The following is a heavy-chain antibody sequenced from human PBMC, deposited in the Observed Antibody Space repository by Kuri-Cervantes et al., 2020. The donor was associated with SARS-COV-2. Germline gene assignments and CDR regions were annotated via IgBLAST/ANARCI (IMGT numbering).Heavy chain of an antibody. J-gene: IGHJ6*02. Sequence: GESLKISCAASGFTFSSYAMSWVRQAPGKGLEWVSAISGSGGSTYYADSVKGRFTISRDNSKNTLYLQMNSLRAEDTAVYYCARAREEYDFWSGYYPSYYYYYGMDVWGQGTTVTVSS. CDR2: ISGSGGST. D-gene: IGHD3-3*01. CDR3: ARAREEYDFWSGYYPSYYYYYGMDV. V-gene: IGHV3-23*01. CDR1: GFTFSSYA.